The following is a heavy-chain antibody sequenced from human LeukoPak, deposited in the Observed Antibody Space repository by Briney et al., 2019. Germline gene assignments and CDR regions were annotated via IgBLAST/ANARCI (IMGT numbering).Heavy chain of an antibody. D-gene: IGHD3-3*01. CDR1: GGSISSSSYY. CDR3: ARHGGSGTYYDFWSGPYYFDY. CDR2: IYYSGST. V-gene: IGHV4-39*01. J-gene: IGHJ4*02. Sequence: SETLSPTCTVSGGSISSSSYYWGWIRQPPGKGLEWIGSIYYSGSTYYNPSLKSRVTMSVDTSKNQFSLKLSSVTAADTAVYYCARHGGSGTYYDFWSGPYYFDYWGQGTLVTVSS.